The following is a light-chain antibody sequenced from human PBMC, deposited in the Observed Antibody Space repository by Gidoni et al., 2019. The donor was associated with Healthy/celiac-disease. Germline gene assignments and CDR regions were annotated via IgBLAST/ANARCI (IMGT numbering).Light chain of an antibody. J-gene: IGLJ2*01. V-gene: IGLV1-44*01. Sequence: SVLTQPPSASGTPGQRVTISCSGSSSNIGSSTVNWYQQLPGTAPKLLIYSNDQRPSWVPDRFSGAKSGTSASLAISGRQSEDEADYYCAAWDDSLNGDVVFGGGTKLTVL. CDR3: AAWDDSLNGDVV. CDR1: SSNIGSST. CDR2: SND.